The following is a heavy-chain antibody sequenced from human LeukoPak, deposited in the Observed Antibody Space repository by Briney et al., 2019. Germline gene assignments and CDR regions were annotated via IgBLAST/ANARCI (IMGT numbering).Heavy chain of an antibody. D-gene: IGHD5-12*01. V-gene: IGHV4-34*01. CDR3: ARGADSGYDYFGY. J-gene: IGHJ4*02. CDR2: INHSGST. Sequence: SETLSLTCAVYGGSFSGYYWSWIRQPPGKGLEWIGEINHSGSTNYNPSLKSRVTISVNTSKNQFSLKLSSVTAADTAVYYCARGADSGYDYFGYWGQGTLVTVSS. CDR1: GGSFSGYY.